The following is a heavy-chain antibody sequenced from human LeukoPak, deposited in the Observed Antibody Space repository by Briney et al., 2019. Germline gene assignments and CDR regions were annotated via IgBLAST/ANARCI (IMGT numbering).Heavy chain of an antibody. J-gene: IGHJ4*02. CDR2: ISYDGSNK. D-gene: IGHD4-17*01. CDR1: GFTFSSYG. CDR3: AKDLRGGGDYFTYYFDY. Sequence: PGGSLRLSCAASGFTFSSYGMHWVRQAPGKGLEWVAVISYDGSNKYYADSVKGRFTISRDNSKNTLYLQMNSLRAEDTAVYYCAKDLRGGGDYFTYYFDYWGQGTLVTVSS. V-gene: IGHV3-30*18.